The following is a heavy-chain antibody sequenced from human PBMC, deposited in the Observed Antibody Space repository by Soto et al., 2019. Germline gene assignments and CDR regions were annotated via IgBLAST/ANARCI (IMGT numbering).Heavy chain of an antibody. Sequence: PSETLSLTCTVSGGSINSYYWSWIRQPPGKGLEWIGYIYYSGSTNYNPSLKSRVTISVDTSKNQFSLKLSSVTAADTAVYYCARAYGGYADYWGQGALVTVSS. CDR3: ARAYGGYADY. V-gene: IGHV4-59*01. D-gene: IGHD5-12*01. CDR2: IYYSGST. J-gene: IGHJ4*02. CDR1: GGSINSYY.